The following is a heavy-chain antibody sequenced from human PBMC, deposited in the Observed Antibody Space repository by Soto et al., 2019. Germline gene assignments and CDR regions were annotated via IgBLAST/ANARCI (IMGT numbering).Heavy chain of an antibody. J-gene: IGHJ3*02. CDR1: GGTFSSYA. D-gene: IGHD5-12*01. V-gene: IGHV1-69*13. Sequence: SVKVSGKASGGTFSSYAISWVLQAPGQGLEWMGGIIPIFGTANYAQKFQGRVTITADESTSTAYMELSSLRSEDTAVYYCARGGRDGYIRSAFDIWGQGTMVTVSS. CDR2: IIPIFGTA. CDR3: ARGGRDGYIRSAFDI.